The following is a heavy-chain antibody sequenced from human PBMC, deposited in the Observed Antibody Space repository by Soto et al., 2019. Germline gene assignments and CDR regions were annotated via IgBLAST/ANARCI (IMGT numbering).Heavy chain of an antibody. CDR3: ARESGEKWTYGAH. CDR2: ITVNGIT. J-gene: IGHJ1*01. CDR1: GAYVSDFS. D-gene: IGHD2-15*01. V-gene: IGHV4-4*07. Sequence: QVQQRESGPGLVKPWDTLSLTCTVSGAYVSDFSWSWIRQPSGKGLEWIGRITVNGITQYTPSFRSRFTMSMDTSRNQFSLNLQSASASDTALYYCARESGEKWTYGAHWGQWTLVTVSS.